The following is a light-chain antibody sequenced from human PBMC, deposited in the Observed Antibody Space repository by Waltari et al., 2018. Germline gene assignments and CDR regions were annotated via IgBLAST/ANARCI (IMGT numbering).Light chain of an antibody. V-gene: IGLV1-40*01. CDR1: SSNIGAGYD. J-gene: IGLJ3*02. CDR2: GNN. Sequence: QSVLTQPPSVSGAPGQRVTISCTGRSSNIGAGYDVHWYQQLPGTAPKLLSYGNNNRPSGVPVRFPFSKSGTSASLAITVLQADDEADYFCQSYDSGLSGHWVFGGGTKLTVL. CDR3: QSYDSGLSGHWV.